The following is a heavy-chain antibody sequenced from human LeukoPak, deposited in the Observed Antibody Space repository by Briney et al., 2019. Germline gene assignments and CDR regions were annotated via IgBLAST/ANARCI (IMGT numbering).Heavy chain of an antibody. D-gene: IGHD4-17*01. J-gene: IGHJ6*02. CDR2: ISYDGSNK. Sequence: GGSLRLSCAASGFTFSSYAMHWVRQAPGKGLEWVAVISYDGSNKYYADSVKGRFTISRDNSKNTLYLQMNSLRAEDTAVHYCARVTVTTPYYYYYGMDVWGQGTTVTVSS. V-gene: IGHV3-30-3*01. CDR1: GFTFSSYA. CDR3: ARVTVTTPYYYYYGMDV.